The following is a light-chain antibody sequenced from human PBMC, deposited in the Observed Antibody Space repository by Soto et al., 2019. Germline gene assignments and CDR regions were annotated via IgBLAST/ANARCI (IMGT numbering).Light chain of an antibody. CDR1: QTIANIY. CDR2: DTS. Sequence: EIVLTQSPGTLSLSPGERAVLSCRASQTIANIYLAWYQHKPGRPPRLLIYDTSTRATGTPDRFIGSGSGIDFTLTISRLEPEDFAVYYCQQYSGSPETFGPGTKVEIK. CDR3: QQYSGSPET. V-gene: IGKV3-20*01. J-gene: IGKJ1*01.